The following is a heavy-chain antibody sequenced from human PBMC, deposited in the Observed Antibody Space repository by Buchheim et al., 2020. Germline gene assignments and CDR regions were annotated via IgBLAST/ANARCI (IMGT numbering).Heavy chain of an antibody. D-gene: IGHD2-15*01. CDR1: GYTFNKYA. Sequence: QVQLVQSGTEVKKPGASVRVSCKASGYTFNKYAIHWVRQAPGQRPEWMGWINTGDGKVEYSQKFQDRVTFIRDTSATTVHMELTSLTSEDTADYSCARHGGISWSDFDYWGQGTL. J-gene: IGHJ4*02. CDR2: INTGDGKV. CDR3: ARHGGISWSDFDY. V-gene: IGHV1-3*04.